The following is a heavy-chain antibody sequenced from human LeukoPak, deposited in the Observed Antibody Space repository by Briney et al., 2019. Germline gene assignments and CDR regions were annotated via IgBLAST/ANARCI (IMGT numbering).Heavy chain of an antibody. V-gene: IGHV3-23*01. J-gene: IGHJ5*02. D-gene: IGHD6-19*01. Sequence: GGSLRLSCAASGFTFSNHAMIWVRQTPGKGLEWVSSIGGNGVSTYYADSVKGRFTISRDNSKDTLYLQMNSLSAEDTAVYYCARCTKYTTGWCNWFDPWGQGTLVTVSS. CDR1: GFTFSNHA. CDR3: ARCTKYTTGWCNWFDP. CDR2: IGGNGVST.